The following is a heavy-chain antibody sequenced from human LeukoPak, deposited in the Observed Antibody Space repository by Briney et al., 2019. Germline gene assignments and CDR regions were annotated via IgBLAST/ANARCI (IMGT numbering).Heavy chain of an antibody. D-gene: IGHD3-22*01. CDR1: GFTFGDYA. Sequence: GGSLRLSCTASGFTFGDYAMSWVRQAPGKGLEWVGFIRSKAYGGTTEYAASVKGRFTISRDDSKSIAYLQMNSLKTEDTAVYYCTREWDDYYDSSGTVFDYWGQGTLVTVSS. V-gene: IGHV3-49*04. CDR2: IRSKAYGGTT. CDR3: TREWDDYYDSSGTVFDY. J-gene: IGHJ4*02.